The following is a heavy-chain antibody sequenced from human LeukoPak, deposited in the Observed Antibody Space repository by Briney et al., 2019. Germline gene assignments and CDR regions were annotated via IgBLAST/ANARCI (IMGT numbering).Heavy chain of an antibody. CDR2: MNPKSGNT. CDR1: GYTFTSYD. Sequence: ASVKVSCKASGYTFTSYDINWGRQVTGHGLEWMGWMNPKSGNTGYAQKFQGRVTINRNTSISTAYMEVSSLSYEDTAVYYCARSSANYDFWSGLYYMDVWGKGTTVTVSS. CDR3: ARSSANYDFWSGLYYMDV. V-gene: IGHV1-8*03. J-gene: IGHJ6*03. D-gene: IGHD3-3*01.